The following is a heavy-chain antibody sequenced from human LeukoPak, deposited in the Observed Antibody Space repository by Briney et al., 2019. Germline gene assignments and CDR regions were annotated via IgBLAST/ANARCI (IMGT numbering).Heavy chain of an antibody. Sequence: PGGSLRLSCAASGFTFSSYSTNWVRQAPGKGLEWVSYISSSSSTVYYADSVKGRFTISRDNAKSSLYLQMNSLRDEDTAVYYCARDRGSSGYNFDYWGQGTLVTVSS. D-gene: IGHD3-22*01. V-gene: IGHV3-48*02. CDR3: ARDRGSSGYNFDY. CDR2: ISSSSSTV. CDR1: GFTFSSYS. J-gene: IGHJ4*02.